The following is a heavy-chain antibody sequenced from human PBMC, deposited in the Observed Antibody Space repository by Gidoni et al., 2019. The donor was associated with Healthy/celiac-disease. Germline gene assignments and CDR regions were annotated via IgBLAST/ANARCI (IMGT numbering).Heavy chain of an antibody. CDR1: GYTFTSHY. CDR2: INPSGGST. V-gene: IGHV1-46*01. CDR3: ARERGEGSSSWDQRRNQYYFDY. Sequence: QVQLVQSGAEVKKPGASVKVSCKASGYTFTSHYMHWVPQAPGQGPEWMGIINPSGGSTSYAQKFQGRVTMTRDTSTSTVYMELSSLRSEDTAVYYCARERGEGSSSWDQRRNQYYFDYWGQGTLVTVSS. D-gene: IGHD6-13*01. J-gene: IGHJ4*02.